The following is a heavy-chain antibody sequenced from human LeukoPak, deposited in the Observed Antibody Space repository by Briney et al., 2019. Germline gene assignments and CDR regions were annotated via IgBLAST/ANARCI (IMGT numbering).Heavy chain of an antibody. CDR1: GGSISNNNW. CDR3: ARERGRSYGSVPYYYFYMDV. J-gene: IGHJ6*03. CDR2: IFHSGDT. V-gene: IGHV4-4*02. D-gene: IGHD5-18*01. Sequence: PSETLSLTCAVSGGSISNNNWWSWVRQPPGKGLEWIGEIFHSGDTNYKPSLKSRVTISVDTSKNQFSLKLSSVTAADTAVYYCARERGRSYGSVPYYYFYMDVWGKGTTVTVSS.